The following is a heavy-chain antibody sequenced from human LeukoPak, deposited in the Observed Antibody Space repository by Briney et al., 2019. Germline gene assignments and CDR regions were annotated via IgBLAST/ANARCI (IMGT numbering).Heavy chain of an antibody. J-gene: IGHJ4*02. D-gene: IGHD4/OR15-4a*01. CDR2: VYPGDSRT. Sequence: GESLKISCKGSGYIFANYWIGWVRQMPGKGLQWMGIVYPGDSRTKYSPSFQGQVTISADKSISTAYLQWSSLKASDTAMYFCARFPYGADYFPGHYWGQGTLVTVSS. V-gene: IGHV5-51*01. CDR3: ARFPYGADYFPGHY. CDR1: GYIFANYW.